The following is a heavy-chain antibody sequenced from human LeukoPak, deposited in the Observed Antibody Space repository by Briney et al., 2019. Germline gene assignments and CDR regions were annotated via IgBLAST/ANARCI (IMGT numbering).Heavy chain of an antibody. Sequence: SETLSLTCAVYGGSFSGYYWSWIRQPPGKGLEWIGEISHSGSTKYNPSLKSRVIVSVDMSKNQFSLKLSSVTAADTAVYYCVVQLWPADYWGQGTLVTVSS. CDR1: GGSFSGYY. CDR2: ISHSGST. CDR3: VVQLWPADY. J-gene: IGHJ4*02. V-gene: IGHV4-34*01. D-gene: IGHD5-18*01.